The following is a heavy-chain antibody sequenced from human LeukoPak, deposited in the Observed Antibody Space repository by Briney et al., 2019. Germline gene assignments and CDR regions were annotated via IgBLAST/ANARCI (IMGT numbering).Heavy chain of an antibody. Sequence: GESLKISCKGSGYSFSNYWIGWVRQMPGKGLEWMGIIYPSDSYTNYSPSFQGHVTISADKSISTAYLQWSSLKASDTAMYYCARSPGGAARYNWFDPWGQGTLVTVSS. CDR2: IYPSDSYT. D-gene: IGHD6-6*01. CDR3: ARSPGGAARYNWFDP. CDR1: GYSFSNYW. V-gene: IGHV5-10-1*01. J-gene: IGHJ5*02.